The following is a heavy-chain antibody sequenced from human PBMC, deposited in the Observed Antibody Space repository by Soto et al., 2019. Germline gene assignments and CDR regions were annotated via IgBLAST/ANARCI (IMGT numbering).Heavy chain of an antibody. Sequence: QGQLVQSGPEVKKPGASVKVSCKASGYTFTRYGISWVRQAPGQGLEWMGWISGYNGDTHYAQKVQGRVTMTIDTSTSTAYMELRSLTSADTAIYYCAGNGQLPYYYYGMDVWGQGTTVTVSS. V-gene: IGHV1-18*01. J-gene: IGHJ6*02. D-gene: IGHD1-1*01. CDR1: GYTFTRYG. CDR3: AGNGQLPYYYYGMDV. CDR2: ISGYNGDT.